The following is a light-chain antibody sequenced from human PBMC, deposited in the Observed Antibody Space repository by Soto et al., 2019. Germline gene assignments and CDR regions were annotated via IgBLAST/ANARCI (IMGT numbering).Light chain of an antibody. Sequence: QSVLTQPASVSGSPGQSITISCTGTSSDVGGYNYVSWYQQHPGKAPKLMIYEVSNRPSGVSNRFSGSRSGNTASLTISGLQAEDEADYYCSSYTSSSTLDVFGTATKVTV. CDR2: EVS. J-gene: IGLJ1*01. CDR3: SSYTSSSTLDV. V-gene: IGLV2-14*01. CDR1: SSDVGGYNY.